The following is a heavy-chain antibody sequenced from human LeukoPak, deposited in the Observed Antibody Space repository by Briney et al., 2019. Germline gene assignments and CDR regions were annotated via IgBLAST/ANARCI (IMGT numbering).Heavy chain of an antibody. CDR2: INQVGSAQ. CDR1: GFTFSSYW. J-gene: IGHJ4*02. D-gene: IGHD1-1*01. Sequence: GSLRLSCAVSGFTFSSYWMNWVRQAPGKGLEWVANINQVGSAQNYVDSVKGRFTFSRDNTMNSLSLQMNNLRAEDTAIYYCARDVQGGAFDYWGQGTLVTVSS. CDR3: ARDVQGGAFDY. V-gene: IGHV3-7*01.